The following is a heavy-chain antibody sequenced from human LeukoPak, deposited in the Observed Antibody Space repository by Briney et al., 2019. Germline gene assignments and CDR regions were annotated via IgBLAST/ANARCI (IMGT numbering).Heavy chain of an antibody. Sequence: GGSLRLSCAASRFTFSSYGMHWVRQAPGKGLEWVAFIRYDGSNQYYADSVKGRFTISRDSSKNTVYLQMDSLRAEDTAVYYCAKDTAGSGNYYKLKHHYYGMDVWGQGTTVTVSS. J-gene: IGHJ6*02. D-gene: IGHD3-10*01. V-gene: IGHV3-30*02. CDR1: RFTFSSYG. CDR3: AKDTAGSGNYYKLKHHYYGMDV. CDR2: IRYDGSNQ.